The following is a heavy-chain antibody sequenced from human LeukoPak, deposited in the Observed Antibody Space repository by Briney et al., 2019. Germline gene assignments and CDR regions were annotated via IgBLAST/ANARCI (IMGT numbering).Heavy chain of an antibody. CDR2: INHSGST. V-gene: IGHV4-34*01. D-gene: IGHD3-22*01. CDR3: ATLGEYYDSSGYYYN. J-gene: IGHJ4*02. CDR1: GGSFSDFY. Sequence: PSETLSLTCAVYGGSFSDFYWSWIRQPPGKGLEWIGEINHSGSTYYNPSLKSRVTISEDTSKNQFSLKLTSVTAADTAVYYCATLGEYYDSSGYYYNWGQGTLVIVSS.